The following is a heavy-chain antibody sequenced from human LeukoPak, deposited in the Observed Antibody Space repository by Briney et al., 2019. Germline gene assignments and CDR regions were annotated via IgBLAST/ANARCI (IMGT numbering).Heavy chain of an antibody. CDR1: GYTFTGYY. V-gene: IGHV1-2*02. J-gene: IGHJ5*02. D-gene: IGHD3-9*01. CDR2: INSDSGFT. CDR3: ARNFDMKGFDP. Sequence: ASVKVSCKASGYTFTGYYMNWVRQAPGQGLEWMGWINSDSGFTKYAQKFQGRVAMTRDTSITTVYMDLTRLTSDDTAVYYCARNFDMKGFDPWGQGTLVTVSS.